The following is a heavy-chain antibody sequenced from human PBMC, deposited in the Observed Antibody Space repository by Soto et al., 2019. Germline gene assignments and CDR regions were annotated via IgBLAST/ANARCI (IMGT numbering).Heavy chain of an antibody. J-gene: IGHJ3*02. CDR1: GGSISIYY. V-gene: IGHV4-59*01. CDR2: IYYSGST. Sequence: SLTFTVSGGSISIYYWSWIRQPPGKGLEWIGYIYYSGSTNYNPSLKSRVTISVDTSKNQFSLKLSSVTAADTAVYYCARIPSRSYYYDSSGYYDAFDIWGQGTMVTVSS. CDR3: ARIPSRSYYYDSSGYYDAFDI. D-gene: IGHD3-22*01.